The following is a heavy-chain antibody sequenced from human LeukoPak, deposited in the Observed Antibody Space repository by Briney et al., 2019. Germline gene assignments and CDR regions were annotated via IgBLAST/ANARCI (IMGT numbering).Heavy chain of an antibody. Sequence: GGSLRLSCAASGFTFSSYWMYWVRQAPGKGLVWVSRINSDGSSTSYADSVKGRFTISRDNAKNTLYLQMNSLRAEDTAVYYCARGQPVRYFDWPAYYYYMDVWGNGTTVTVSS. V-gene: IGHV3-74*01. CDR3: ARGQPVRYFDWPAYYYYMDV. CDR2: INSDGSST. D-gene: IGHD3-9*01. CDR1: GFTFSSYW. J-gene: IGHJ6*03.